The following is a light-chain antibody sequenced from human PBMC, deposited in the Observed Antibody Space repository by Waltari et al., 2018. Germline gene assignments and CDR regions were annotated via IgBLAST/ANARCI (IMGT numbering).Light chain of an antibody. Sequence: TQTPSVTVSPGQTARTTCTGDALPQTKVYWCQQKSGQAPVLGIYDDSRRPSGIPERFSGSGSGTMATLTISGGQVEDEADYYCYSTDSSGGVFGGGTKLSVL. V-gene: IGLV3-10*01. CDR1: ALPQTK. CDR3: YSTDSSGGV. CDR2: DDS. J-gene: IGLJ3*02.